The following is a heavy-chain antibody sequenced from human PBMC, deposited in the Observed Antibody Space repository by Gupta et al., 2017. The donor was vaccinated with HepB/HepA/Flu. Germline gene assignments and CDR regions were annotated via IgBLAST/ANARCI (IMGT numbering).Heavy chain of an antibody. V-gene: IGHV3-30-3*01. CDR2: ISSNGGRQ. CDR1: LFTFSGYS. D-gene: IGHD1-1*01. J-gene: IGHJ4*02. Sequence: QVQVVESGGGVVQPGGSLRLTWAVSLFTFSGYSLHWFRQAPGKGLEWVAVISSNGGRQFYAGSVKGRFTISRDNSKNTLYLQMNSLRTEDTSIYYCARERQLTAWYFDFWGQGTLVTVSS. CDR3: ARERQLTAWYFDF.